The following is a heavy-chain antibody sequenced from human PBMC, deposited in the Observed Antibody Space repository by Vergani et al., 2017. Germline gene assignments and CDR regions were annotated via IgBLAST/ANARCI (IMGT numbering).Heavy chain of an antibody. V-gene: IGHV3-30*03. CDR2: ISYDGTQK. D-gene: IGHD2-15*01. J-gene: IGHJ1*01. Sequence: QVHLVESGGGVVQPGRSLRLSCVVSGFTSSYYGMHWVRQAPGKGLEWVAVISYDGTQKYYADSVKGRFTISRDNSKSTLYLQMNSLRTEDTAVYYCARKSCGKPVCQIGYLREWGEGTLVTVSS. CDR1: GFTSSYYG. CDR3: ARKSCGKPVCQIGYLRE.